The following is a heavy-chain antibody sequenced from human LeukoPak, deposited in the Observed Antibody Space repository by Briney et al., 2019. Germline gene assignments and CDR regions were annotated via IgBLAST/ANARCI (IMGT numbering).Heavy chain of an antibody. J-gene: IGHJ4*02. CDR1: GGSFSGYY. CDR2: INHSGST. V-gene: IGHV4-34*01. D-gene: IGHD3-16*02. CDR3: ARKGIYRGSLDY. Sequence: PETLSLTCAVYGGSFSGYYWSWIRQPPGKGLEWIGEINHSGSTNYNPSLKSRVTISVDTSKNQFSLKLSSVTAADTAVYYCARKGIYRGSLDYWGQGTLVTVSS.